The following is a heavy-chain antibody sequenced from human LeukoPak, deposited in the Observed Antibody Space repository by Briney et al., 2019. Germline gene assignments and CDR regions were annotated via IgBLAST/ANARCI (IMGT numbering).Heavy chain of an antibody. CDR2: IKQDGSEK. J-gene: IGHJ4*02. CDR3: ARDPIGFGEFPFDY. Sequence: PGGSLRLSCAASGFTFSSYWMSWVRQAPGKGLEWVANIKQDGSEKYYVDSVKGRFTISRDNAKNSLYLQMNSLGAEDTAVYYCARDPIGFGEFPFDYWGQGTLVTVSS. D-gene: IGHD3-10*01. CDR1: GFTFSSYW. V-gene: IGHV3-7*01.